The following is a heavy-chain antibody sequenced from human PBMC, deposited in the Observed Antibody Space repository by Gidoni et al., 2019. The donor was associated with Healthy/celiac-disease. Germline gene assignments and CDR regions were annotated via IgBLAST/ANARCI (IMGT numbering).Heavy chain of an antibody. CDR1: AYSFIHRYY. CDR3: AREGRVDSSGQTVFIQH. D-gene: IGHD3-22*01. CDR2: IYHSGST. J-gene: IGHJ1*01. V-gene: IGHV4-38-2*02. Sequence: QVQLQESGPGLVVPSETLSITCTVAAYSFIHRYYWGWIRQPPGQGLEWIGIIYHSGSTSYNPALKSQVTISVDTSKNQFSLKLSSVTAADTSVYYCAREGRVDSSGQTVFIQHWGQGTLVTVSS.